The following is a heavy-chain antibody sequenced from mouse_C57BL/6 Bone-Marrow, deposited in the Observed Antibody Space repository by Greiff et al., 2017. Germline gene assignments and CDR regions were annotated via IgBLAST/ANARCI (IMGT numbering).Heavy chain of an antibody. Sequence: EVQLQESGGDLVKPGGSLKLSCAASGFTFSSYGMSWVRQTPDKRLEWVATISSGGSYTYYPDSVKGRFTISRDNAKHTLYLQMSSLKSEDTAMYYCARYYYDYFDYWGQGTTLTVSS. V-gene: IGHV5-6*01. CDR1: GFTFSSYG. CDR2: ISSGGSYT. J-gene: IGHJ2*01. CDR3: ARYYYDYFDY. D-gene: IGHD1-1*01.